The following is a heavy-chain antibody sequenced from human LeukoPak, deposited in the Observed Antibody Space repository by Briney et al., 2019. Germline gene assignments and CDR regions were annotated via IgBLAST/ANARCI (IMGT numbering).Heavy chain of an antibody. Sequence: SETLSLTCAVYGGSFSGYYWSWIRKPPGKGLEWIGEINHSGSTNYNPSLKSRVTISVDTSKNQFSLKLSSVTAADTAVYYCLTAEGDYWGQGTLVTVSS. V-gene: IGHV4-34*01. D-gene: IGHD3-16*01. CDR3: LTAEGDY. CDR1: GGSFSGYY. J-gene: IGHJ4*02. CDR2: INHSGST.